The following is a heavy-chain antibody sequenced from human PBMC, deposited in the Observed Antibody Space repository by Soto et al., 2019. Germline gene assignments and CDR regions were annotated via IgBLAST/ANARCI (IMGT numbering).Heavy chain of an antibody. CDR1: GYTFISHG. Sequence: QVQLVQSGVEVKKPGASVKVSCKASGYTFISHGISWVRQAPGQGLEWMGWISGKNGNTNYAQKLQGRVTLTTDTSTGTAYMELRSLRSYDTAVYYFARVSSSIVVVPDYGMDVWGQGTTVTVSS. J-gene: IGHJ6*02. D-gene: IGHD2-15*01. CDR3: ARVSSSIVVVPDYGMDV. V-gene: IGHV1-18*04. CDR2: ISGKNGNT.